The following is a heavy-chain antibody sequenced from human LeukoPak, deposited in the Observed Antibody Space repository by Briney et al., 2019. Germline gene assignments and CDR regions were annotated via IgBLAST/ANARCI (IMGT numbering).Heavy chain of an antibody. CDR3: GTSEVGSSSYESYDY. D-gene: IGHD1-26*01. J-gene: IGHJ4*02. CDR1: GDSISDDH. V-gene: IGHV4-4*07. CDR2: IINSGVT. Sequence: SETLSLTCTVSGDSISDDHWSWIRQPAGKGLEWIGRIINSGVTNYNPSLNSRVTISVDRSKNQFSLRLTSVTAADTAVYYCGTSEVGSSSYESYDYWGQGTQVTVSA.